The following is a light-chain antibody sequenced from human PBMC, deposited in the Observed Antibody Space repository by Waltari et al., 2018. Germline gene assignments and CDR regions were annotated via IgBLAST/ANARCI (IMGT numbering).Light chain of an antibody. V-gene: IGKV3-20*01. CDR1: QTISSDY. CDR3: QQYGGSPLFT. CDR2: GAS. J-gene: IGKJ3*01. Sequence: EIVLTQSPGTLSLSPGERATLSCRASQTISSDYLAWYHQKPGQAPRLLLYGASNRATGIPDRFSGSGSGTDFTLTISRLEPEDSAVYYCQQYGGSPLFTFGPGTKVDIK.